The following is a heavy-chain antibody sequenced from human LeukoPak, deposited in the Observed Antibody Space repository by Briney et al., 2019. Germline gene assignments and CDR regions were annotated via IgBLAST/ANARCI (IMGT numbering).Heavy chain of an antibody. D-gene: IGHD3-3*01. Sequence: GGSLRLSCAASGFTFSSYGMHWVRQAPGKGLEWVAVISYDGSNKYYADSVKGRFTISRDNSKNTLYLQMNSLRAEDTAVYYCAKGEWLSGDAFDTWGQGTMVTVSS. CDR1: GFTFSSYG. CDR3: AKGEWLSGDAFDT. V-gene: IGHV3-30*18. CDR2: ISYDGSNK. J-gene: IGHJ3*02.